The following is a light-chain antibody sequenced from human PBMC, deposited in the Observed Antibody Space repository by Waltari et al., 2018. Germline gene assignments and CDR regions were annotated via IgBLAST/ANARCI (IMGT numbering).Light chain of an antibody. Sequence: LTQSPGTLSLSPGERATLSCRASQNIGTYLVWYQQKTGQPPRLLMYAASRRATGFPDRFSGSGSGTDFSLTISRLEPEDFAVYYCQNHERLPATFGQGTRVEIK. CDR3: QNHERLPAT. CDR2: AAS. CDR1: QNIGTY. V-gene: IGKV3-20*01. J-gene: IGKJ1*01.